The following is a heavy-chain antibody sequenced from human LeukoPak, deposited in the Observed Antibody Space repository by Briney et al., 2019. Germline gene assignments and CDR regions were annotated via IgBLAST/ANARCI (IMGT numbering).Heavy chain of an antibody. CDR2: ISGSGGST. CDR3: AKASNLRFLEWLSDY. D-gene: IGHD3-3*01. J-gene: IGHJ4*02. Sequence: GGSLRLSCAASGFTFSSYAMSWVRQAPGKGLEWVSAISGSGGSTYYADSVKGRFTISRDNPKNTLYLQMNSLGAEDTAVYYCAKASNLRFLEWLSDYWGQGTLVTVSS. V-gene: IGHV3-23*01. CDR1: GFTFSSYA.